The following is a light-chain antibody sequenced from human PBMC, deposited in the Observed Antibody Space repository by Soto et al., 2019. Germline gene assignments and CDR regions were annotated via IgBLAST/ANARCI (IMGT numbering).Light chain of an antibody. CDR1: QSVSSSY. J-gene: IGKJ5*01. CDR2: GAS. CDR3: QQYGSSPPIT. V-gene: IGKV3-20*01. Sequence: EIVLTQSPGTLSLSPGERATLSCRASQSVSSSYLLWYQQRPGQAPRLLIYGASSRATGIPDRFSDSGSGTDFTLTISRLEPEDFAVYYCQQYGSSPPITFGQGTRLEIK.